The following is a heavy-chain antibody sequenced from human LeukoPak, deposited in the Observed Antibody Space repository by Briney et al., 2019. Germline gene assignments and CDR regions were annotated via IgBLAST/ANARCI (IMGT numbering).Heavy chain of an antibody. CDR1: GFSFSNYA. Sequence: GGSLRLSCIASGFSFSNYAMTWVRQGPGKGLEWVSSICGTTNTTYYADSAKGRFTISRDNSKNALYLQINSLRAEDTAVYYCAKGRDNYAYGDFDYWGQGTLVTVSS. D-gene: IGHD5-18*01. V-gene: IGHV3-23*01. CDR2: ICGTTNTT. J-gene: IGHJ4*02. CDR3: AKGRDNYAYGDFDY.